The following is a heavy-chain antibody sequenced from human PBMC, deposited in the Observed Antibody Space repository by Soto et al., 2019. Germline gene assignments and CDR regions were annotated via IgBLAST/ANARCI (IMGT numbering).Heavy chain of an antibody. CDR1: GGCISIGGYY. Sequence: ALSLTCTDSGGCISIGGYYWSWIRQHPGKGLEWIGYIYYSGIFYYNPSLRSRVTISVDTSKNQFSLKLSSVTAADTAVYYCARGGVVPASIEVNWFDPWGQGTLGTVSS. CDR3: ARGGVVPASIEVNWFDP. V-gene: IGHV4-31*03. J-gene: IGHJ5*02. D-gene: IGHD2-2*02. CDR2: IYYSGIF.